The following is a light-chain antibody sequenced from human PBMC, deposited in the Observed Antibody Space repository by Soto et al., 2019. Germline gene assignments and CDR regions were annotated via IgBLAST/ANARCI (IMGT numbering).Light chain of an antibody. V-gene: IGLV1-40*01. CDR1: SSNIGAAYA. CDR2: GNS. Sequence: QSVLTQPPSVSGAPGQRVTISCTGSSSNIGAAYAVHWYQQLPGTAPKLLIYGNSNRPSGVPDRFSGSKSGTSASLAITGLQAEDEADHYCHSYDISLSASVFGGGTKLTVL. J-gene: IGLJ3*02. CDR3: HSYDISLSASV.